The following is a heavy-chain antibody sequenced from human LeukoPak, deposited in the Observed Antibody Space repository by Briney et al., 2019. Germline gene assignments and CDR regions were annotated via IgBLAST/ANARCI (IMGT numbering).Heavy chain of an antibody. D-gene: IGHD2/OR15-2a*01. CDR3: VKSMGSIDFDY. J-gene: IGHJ4*02. CDR1: GFTFSGFA. Sequence: PGGSLRLSCAASGFTFSGFAMSWVRQAPGKGLEWVSAISGSRDTTYYADSVKGRFTISRDNSKNTVYLQMNSLRAEDTALYYCVKSMGSIDFDYWGQGSLVTVSS. CDR2: ISGSRDTT. V-gene: IGHV3-23*01.